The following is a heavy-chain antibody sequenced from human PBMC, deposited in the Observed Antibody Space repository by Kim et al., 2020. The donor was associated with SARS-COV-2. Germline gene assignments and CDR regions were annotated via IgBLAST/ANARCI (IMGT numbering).Heavy chain of an antibody. D-gene: IGHD3-16*01. Sequence: GESLKISCKGSGYSFTSYWIGWVRQMPGKGLEWMGIIYPGDSDTRYSSSFQGQVTISADKSISTAYLQWSSLKASDTAMYYCARLVIERYDYVWGWDAFDIWGQGTMVTVSS. J-gene: IGHJ3*02. V-gene: IGHV5-51*01. CDR2: IYPGDSDT. CDR3: ARLVIERYDYVWGWDAFDI. CDR1: GYSFTSYW.